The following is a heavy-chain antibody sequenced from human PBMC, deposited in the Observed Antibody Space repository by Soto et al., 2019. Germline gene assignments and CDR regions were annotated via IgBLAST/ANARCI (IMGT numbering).Heavy chain of an antibody. CDR3: ARLLYYDFWSGYRAGSMDV. D-gene: IGHD3-3*01. CDR2: IYPGDSDT. J-gene: IGHJ6*02. V-gene: IGHV5-51*01. CDR1: WYPFTNYL. Sequence: GESLKDSCLAFWYPFTNYLIAWVRPTPGEGLEWVGIIYPGDSDTRYSPSFQGQVTISADKSVTTAYLQWTSLKASDTAMYYCARLLYYDFWSGYRAGSMDVWGQGTTVTVSS.